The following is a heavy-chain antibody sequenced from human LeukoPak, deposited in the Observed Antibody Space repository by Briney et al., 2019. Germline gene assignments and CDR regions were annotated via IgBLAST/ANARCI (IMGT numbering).Heavy chain of an antibody. D-gene: IGHD1-26*01. CDR3: ARSELVGATKAYYYYYYMDV. V-gene: IGHV1-46*01. CDR1: GYTFTSYY. J-gene: IGHJ6*03. Sequence: GASVKVSCKASGYTFTSYYMHWVRQAPGQGLEWMEIINPSGGSTSYAQKFQGRVTMTRDTSTSTVYMELSSLRSEDTAVYYCARSELVGATKAYYYYYYMDVWGKGTTVTVSS. CDR2: INPSGGST.